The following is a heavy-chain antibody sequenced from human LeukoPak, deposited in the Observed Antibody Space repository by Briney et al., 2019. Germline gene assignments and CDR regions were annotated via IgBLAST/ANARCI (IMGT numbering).Heavy chain of an antibody. Sequence: GESLKISCKGSGYSFTSYWIGWVRQMPRKGLEWRGIIYPGDSDTRYSPSFQSQVTISADKSIRTAYLQSSRLQASDTAMYYHAGLGTSKDSSSFYSWGQGTLVTVSS. D-gene: IGHD6-6*01. CDR1: GYSFTSYW. CDR3: AGLGTSKDSSSFYS. CDR2: IYPGDSDT. J-gene: IGHJ4*02. V-gene: IGHV5-51*01.